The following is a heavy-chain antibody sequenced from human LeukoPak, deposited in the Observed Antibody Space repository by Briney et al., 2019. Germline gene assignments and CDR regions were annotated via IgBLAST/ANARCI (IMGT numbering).Heavy chain of an antibody. CDR2: IYSGGST. CDR1: GFTVSSNY. CDR3: ANGYCSSTSCYGFDY. J-gene: IGHJ4*02. Sequence: GGSLRLSCAASGFTVSSNYMSWVRQAPGKGLEWVSVIYSGGSTYYADSVKGRFTISRDNSKNTLYLQMNSLRAEDTAVYYCANGYCSSTSCYGFDYWGQGTLVTVSS. D-gene: IGHD2-2*01. V-gene: IGHV3-53*05.